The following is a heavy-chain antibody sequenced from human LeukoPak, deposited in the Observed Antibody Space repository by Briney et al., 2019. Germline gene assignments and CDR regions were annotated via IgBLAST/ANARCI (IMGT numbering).Heavy chain of an antibody. J-gene: IGHJ6*02. CDR3: ARVGPGGNWNYASGYGMDV. CDR1: GYTFTSYG. Sequence: ASVKVPCKASGYTFTSYGISWVRQAPGQGLEWMGWISAYNGNTNYAQKLQGRVTMTTDTSTSTAYMELRSLRSDDTAVYYCARVGPGGNWNYASGYGMDVWGQGTTVTVSS. D-gene: IGHD1-7*01. CDR2: ISAYNGNT. V-gene: IGHV1-18*01.